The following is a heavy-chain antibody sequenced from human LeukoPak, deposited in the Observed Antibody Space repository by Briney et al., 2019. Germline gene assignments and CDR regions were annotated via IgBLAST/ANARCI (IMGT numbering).Heavy chain of an antibody. Sequence: SEALSLSCTASGGSLSSGSYCWGWIRQPAGKGLEWIGRIYISGSTNDKPSLKSRVTISVDTSKKQFFLKLSSGTAADTAVYYGARDLIEWASNAFDISGQRTTVTVSS. D-gene: IGHD1-26*01. CDR1: GGSLSSGSYC. CDR3: ARDLIEWASNAFDI. V-gene: IGHV4-61*02. J-gene: IGHJ3*02. CDR2: IYISGST.